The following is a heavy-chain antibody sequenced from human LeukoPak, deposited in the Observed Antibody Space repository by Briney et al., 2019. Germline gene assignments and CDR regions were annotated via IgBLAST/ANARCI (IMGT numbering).Heavy chain of an antibody. CDR3: ARALQNDAFDI. CDR1: GFTFSSYS. V-gene: IGHV3-21*01. CDR2: ISSSSSYI. D-gene: IGHD3-10*01. J-gene: IGHJ3*02. Sequence: GXSLRLSCAASGFTFSSYSMNWVRQAPGKGMEWVSSISSSSSYIYYADSVKGRFTISRDNAKNSLYLQMNSLRAEDTAVYYCARALQNDAFDIWGQGTMVTVSS.